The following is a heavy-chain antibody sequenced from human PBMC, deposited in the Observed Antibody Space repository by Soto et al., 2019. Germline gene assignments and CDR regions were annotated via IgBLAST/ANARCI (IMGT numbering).Heavy chain of an antibody. V-gene: IGHV3-23*01. CDR3: AKDRWWGSVIEVGAEGRY. Sequence: EVQLLESGGGLVQPGGSLRLSCAASGFTFSSQAMGWVRQAPGKGLEWVSVISGSGLSIYYADSVKGRFTISRDNSKRALHLQMYSMGAEDTAVYYCAKDRWWGSVIEVGAEGRYCGQGTLVTVSS. D-gene: IGHD2-15*01. CDR1: GFTFSSQA. CDR2: ISGSGLSI. J-gene: IGHJ4*02.